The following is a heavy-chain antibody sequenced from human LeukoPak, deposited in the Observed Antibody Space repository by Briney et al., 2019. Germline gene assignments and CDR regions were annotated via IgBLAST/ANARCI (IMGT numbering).Heavy chain of an antibody. D-gene: IGHD3-9*01. J-gene: IGHJ4*02. V-gene: IGHV1-69*13. CDR2: VIPVFGSP. Sequence: ASVTVSFTPSVCTLTIPSMTWVRHAPGQGLELMGSVIPVFGSPNYAQKFRGRITITGDDSTKTADMELSSLTSEDTAMYYCALGYYDIVTGYPLFSDNWDQVTLGTGAS. CDR3: ALGYYDIVTGYPLFSDN. CDR1: VCTLTIPS.